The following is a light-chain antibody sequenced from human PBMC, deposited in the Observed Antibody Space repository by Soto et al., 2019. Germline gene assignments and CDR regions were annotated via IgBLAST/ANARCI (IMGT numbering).Light chain of an antibody. CDR2: GAS. V-gene: IGKV3-20*01. J-gene: IGKJ4*01. Sequence: EIVLTQFPGTLSLSPGDRATLSCRDSHSVATNCLAWYQQRPGQAPRLLIYGASNRATGIPDRFSGTGSGTDFSLTISRLEPEAFAVYFCQQYGTSPLTFGGGTKVEIK. CDR3: QQYGTSPLT. CDR1: HSVATNC.